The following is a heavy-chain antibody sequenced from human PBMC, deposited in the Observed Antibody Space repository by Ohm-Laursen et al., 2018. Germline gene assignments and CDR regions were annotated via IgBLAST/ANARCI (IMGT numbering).Heavy chain of an antibody. CDR2: IYSGGST. Sequence: SLRLSCAAPGFTVSDSYVSWVRQAPGKGLEWVSVIYSGGSTYYAGSVRGRFTISRDISKNTVYLQMNSLRAEDTAVYYCARDMVAEGYWGQGTLVTVSS. V-gene: IGHV3-66*01. CDR1: GFTVSDSY. D-gene: IGHD5-12*01. CDR3: ARDMVAEGY. J-gene: IGHJ4*02.